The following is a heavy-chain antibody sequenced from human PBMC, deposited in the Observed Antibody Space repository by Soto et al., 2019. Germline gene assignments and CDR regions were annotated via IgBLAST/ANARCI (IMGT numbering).Heavy chain of an antibody. Sequence: EVQLLESGGGLVQPGGSLRLSCAASEFTFSSYAMSWVRQAPGKGLEWVSGISGSGGSTYYADSVKGRFTISRDNSKSMLYLQMNSLRAEDTAVYYCAKLSQGALYYYGMDVWGQGTTVTVSS. CDR1: EFTFSSYA. J-gene: IGHJ6*02. D-gene: IGHD3-3*02. CDR2: ISGSGGST. V-gene: IGHV3-23*01. CDR3: AKLSQGALYYYGMDV.